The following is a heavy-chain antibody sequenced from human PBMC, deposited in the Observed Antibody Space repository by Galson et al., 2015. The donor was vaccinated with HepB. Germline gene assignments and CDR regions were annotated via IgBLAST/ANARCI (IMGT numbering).Heavy chain of an antibody. CDR3: ARDATMVQGVINWFDP. CDR1: GFTFDDYG. J-gene: IGHJ5*02. CDR2: INWNGGST. D-gene: IGHD3-10*01. Sequence: SLRLSCAASGFTFDDYGMSWVRQAPGKGLEWVSGINWNGGSTGYADSVKGRFTISRDNAKNSLYLQMNSLRAEDTALYHCARDATMVQGVINWFDPWGQGTLVTVSS. V-gene: IGHV3-20*01.